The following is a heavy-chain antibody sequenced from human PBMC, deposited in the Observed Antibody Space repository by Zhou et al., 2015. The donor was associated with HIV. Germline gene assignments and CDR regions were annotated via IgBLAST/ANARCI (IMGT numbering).Heavy chain of an antibody. CDR1: GGTFSSYA. V-gene: IGHV1-69*01. J-gene: IGHJ6*03. D-gene: IGHD6-19*01. CDR2: IIPIFGTA. Sequence: QVQLVQSGAEVKKPGSSVKVSCKASGGTFSSYAISWVRQAPGQGLEWMGGIIPIFGTANYAQKFQGRVTITADESTSTAYMELSSLRSEDTAVYYCARGINVAGNPTVFYYYMDVWGKGTTVTVSS. CDR3: ARGINVAGNPTVFYYYMDV.